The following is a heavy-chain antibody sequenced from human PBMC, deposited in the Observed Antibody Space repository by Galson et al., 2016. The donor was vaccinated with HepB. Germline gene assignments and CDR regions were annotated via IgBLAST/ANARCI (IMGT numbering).Heavy chain of an antibody. CDR1: GLTFSNYA. Sequence: SLRLSCVASGLTFSNYAMNWVRQAPGKGLEWVSGISGGGGRPFYADSVKGRFTISRDNSKNTLYLQMNSLRAEDMALYHCAKRRGEEITIFGVEHTKGNLWYFDLWGRGTLVIVSS. D-gene: IGHD3-3*01. CDR2: ISGGGGRP. V-gene: IGHV3-23*01. CDR3: AKRRGEEITIFGVEHTKGNLWYFDL. J-gene: IGHJ2*01.